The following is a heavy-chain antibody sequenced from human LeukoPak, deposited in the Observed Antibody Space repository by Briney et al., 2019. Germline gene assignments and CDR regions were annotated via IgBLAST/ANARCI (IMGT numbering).Heavy chain of an antibody. CDR3: AKVGYSYGFYYYMDV. D-gene: IGHD5-18*01. J-gene: IGHJ6*03. CDR2: ISSSGGST. CDR1: GFTFSSYA. V-gene: IGHV3-23*01. Sequence: GGSLRLSCAASGFTFSSYAMSWVRQAPGKGLEWVSAISSSGGSTYYADSVKGRFTISRDNSKKTLYLQMNSLRAEDTAVYYCAKVGYSYGFYYYMDVWGKGTTVTVSS.